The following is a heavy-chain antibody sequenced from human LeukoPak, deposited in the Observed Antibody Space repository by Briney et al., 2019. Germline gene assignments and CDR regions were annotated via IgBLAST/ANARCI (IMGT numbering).Heavy chain of an antibody. CDR2: IHYSGTT. V-gene: IGHV4-39*07. Sequence: PSETLSLTCTVSGGSISSPSYYWGWIRQPPGKGLEWIGTIHYSGTTNYNPSLKSRVTISVDTSKNQFSLKLSSVTAADTAVYYCARGGSNWFDPWGQGTLVTVSS. D-gene: IGHD5-12*01. CDR3: ARGGSNWFDP. J-gene: IGHJ5*02. CDR1: GGSISSPSYY.